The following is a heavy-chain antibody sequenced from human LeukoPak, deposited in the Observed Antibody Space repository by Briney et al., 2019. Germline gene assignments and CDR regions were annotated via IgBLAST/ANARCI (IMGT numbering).Heavy chain of an antibody. V-gene: IGHV4-34*01. J-gene: IGHJ4*02. CDR2: INHSGST. D-gene: IGHD4-17*01. Sequence: PSETLSLTCAVYGGSFSGYYWSWIRQPPGKGLEWIGEINHSGSTNYNPSLKSRVTISVDTSKNQLSLKLSSVTAADTAVYYCARAHDYGDRTVRKPYYFDYWGQGTLVTVSS. CDR1: GGSFSGYY. CDR3: ARAHDYGDRTVRKPYYFDY.